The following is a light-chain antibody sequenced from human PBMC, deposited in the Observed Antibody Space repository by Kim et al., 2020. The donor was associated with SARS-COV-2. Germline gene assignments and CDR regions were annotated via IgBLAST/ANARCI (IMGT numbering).Light chain of an antibody. J-gene: IGKJ1*01. Sequence: EIVLTQSPVSLPVTPGEPASISCRSSLSLLHSNGDNYFAWYLQKPGQSPQLLIYLGSNRASGVPDRFSGSGSGTDFTLKISRVEAEYVGVYYCMQALQTPWTIGQGTKVDIK. CDR3: MQALQTPWT. CDR1: LSLLHSNGDNY. CDR2: LGS. V-gene: IGKV2-28*01.